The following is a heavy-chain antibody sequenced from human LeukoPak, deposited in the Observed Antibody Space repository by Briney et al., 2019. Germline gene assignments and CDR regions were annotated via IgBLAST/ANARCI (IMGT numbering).Heavy chain of an antibody. V-gene: IGHV1-8*01. CDR1: GYTFTSYD. D-gene: IGHD6-19*01. Sequence: ASVKVSCKASGYTFTSYDFNWVRQATGQRPEWMGWMSPNSGDTGYAQKFQDRVTMTRNTSISTAYMEPSSLRSDDTAVYYCARGRQGDSSGWYSTAFDIWGQGTMVTVSS. CDR3: ARGRQGDSSGWYSTAFDI. CDR2: MSPNSGDT. J-gene: IGHJ3*02.